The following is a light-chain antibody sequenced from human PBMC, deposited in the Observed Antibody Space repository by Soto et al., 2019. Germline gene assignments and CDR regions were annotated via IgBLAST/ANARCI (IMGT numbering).Light chain of an antibody. V-gene: IGLV1-44*01. CDR1: SSNVGINT. CDR3: AAWDDSLSGLV. J-gene: IGLJ3*02. CDR2: TND. Sequence: QSVLTQPPSTSATPGQRVTISCSGSSSNVGINTVSWYQQVPGTAPRLLIYTNDQRPSGVPGRFSGSKSGTSASLAIGGLQSEDEADYYCAAWDDSLSGLVFGRGTQLTVL.